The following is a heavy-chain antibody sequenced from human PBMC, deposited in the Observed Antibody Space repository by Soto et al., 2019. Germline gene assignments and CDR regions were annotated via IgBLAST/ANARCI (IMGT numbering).Heavy chain of an antibody. CDR3: AHSVDTAIPRF. J-gene: IGHJ3*01. V-gene: IGHV2-5*02. CDR1: GFSLSTRGVG. CDR2: IYWDDDK. D-gene: IGHD5-18*01. Sequence: QITLKESGPTLVKPTQTLTLTCTFSGFSLSTRGVGVGWIRQPPGKALQWLALIYWDDDKRYRPSLRSRLTFTKDPSKNQVVLTMTNMDPVDTATYSWAHSVDTAIPRFWGQGRMVTVSS.